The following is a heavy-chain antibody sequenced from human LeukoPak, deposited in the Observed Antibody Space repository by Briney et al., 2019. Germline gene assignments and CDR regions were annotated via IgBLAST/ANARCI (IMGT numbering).Heavy chain of an antibody. V-gene: IGHV4-34*01. D-gene: IGHD3-3*01. CDR1: GGSFSGYY. CDR3: ARGRYDFWSGSSNWFDP. CDR2: INHSGST. Sequence: PSETLCLTCAVYGGSFSGYYWSWIRQPPGKGLEWIGEINHSGSTNYNPSLKSRVTISVDTSKNQFSLKLSSVTAADTAVYYCARGRYDFWSGSSNWFDPWGQGTLVTVSS. J-gene: IGHJ5*02.